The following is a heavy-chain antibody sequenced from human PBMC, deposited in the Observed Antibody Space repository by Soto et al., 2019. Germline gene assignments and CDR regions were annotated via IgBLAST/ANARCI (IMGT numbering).Heavy chain of an antibody. CDR2: ISAYNGNT. CDR3: AGVARGKEVQNWFDP. V-gene: IGHV1-18*01. Sequence: GASVKVSCKASGYTFTSYGISWVRQAPGQGLEWMGWISAYNGNTNYAQKLQGRVTMTTDTSTSTAYMELRSLRSDDTAVYYCAGVARGKEVQNWFDPWGQGTLVTVSS. J-gene: IGHJ5*02. D-gene: IGHD1-26*01. CDR1: GYTFTSYG.